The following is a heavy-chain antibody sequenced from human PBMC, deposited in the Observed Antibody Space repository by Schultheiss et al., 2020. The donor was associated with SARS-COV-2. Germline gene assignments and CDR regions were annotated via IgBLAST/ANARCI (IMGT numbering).Heavy chain of an antibody. CDR2: INHSGST. Sequence: SETLSLTCTVSGGSISSYYWSWIRQPPGKGLEWIGEINHSGSTNYNPSLKSRVTISVDTSKNQFSLKLSSVTAADTAVYYCARVSGSYLVDAFDIWGQGTMVTVSS. V-gene: IGHV4-34*01. J-gene: IGHJ3*02. CDR3: ARVSGSYLVDAFDI. CDR1: GGSISSYY. D-gene: IGHD1-26*01.